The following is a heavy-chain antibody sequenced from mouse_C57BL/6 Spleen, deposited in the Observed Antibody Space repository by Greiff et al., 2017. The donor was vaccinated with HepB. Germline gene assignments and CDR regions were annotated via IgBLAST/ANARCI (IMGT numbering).Heavy chain of an antibody. D-gene: IGHD3-2*02. CDR1: GFTFSSYG. CDR2: ISSGGSYT. V-gene: IGHV5-6*01. CDR3: ARHQESYAMDY. Sequence: EVMLVESGGDLVKPGGSLKLSCAASGFTFSSYGMSWVRQTPDKRLEWVATISSGGSYTYYPDSVKGRFTISRDNAKNTLYLQMSSLKSEDTAMYYCARHQESYAMDYWGQGTSVTVSS. J-gene: IGHJ4*01.